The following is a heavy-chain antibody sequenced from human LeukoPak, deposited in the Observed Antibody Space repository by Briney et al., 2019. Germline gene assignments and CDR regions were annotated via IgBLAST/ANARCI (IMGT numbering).Heavy chain of an antibody. CDR2: ISAYNGNT. CDR3: ARLGIAAAGIAGPYYYYYGMDV. D-gene: IGHD6-13*01. CDR1: GYTFTSYG. J-gene: IGHJ6*02. V-gene: IGHV1-18*01. Sequence: ASVKVSCKASGYTFTSYGISWVRQAPGQGLEWMGWISAYNGNTNYAQKLQGRVTMTTDTSTSTAYMELRSLRSDDTAVYYCARLGIAAAGIAGPYYYYYGMDVWGQGTTVTVSS.